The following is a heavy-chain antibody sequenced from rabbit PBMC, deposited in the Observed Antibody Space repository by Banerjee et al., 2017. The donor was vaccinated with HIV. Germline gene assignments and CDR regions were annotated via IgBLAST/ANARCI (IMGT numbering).Heavy chain of an antibody. CDR2: IDAGSSGST. Sequence: QEQLEESGGDLVKPGASLTLTCKASGFDFSSNAMCWVRQAPGKGLEWIACIDAGSSGSTYYASWAKGRFTISKTSSTTVTLQMTSLTAADTATYFCARDLAGVIGWNFDLWGPGTLVTVS. D-gene: IGHD4-1*01. CDR1: GFDFSSNA. J-gene: IGHJ4*01. V-gene: IGHV1S45*01. CDR3: ARDLAGVIGWNFDL.